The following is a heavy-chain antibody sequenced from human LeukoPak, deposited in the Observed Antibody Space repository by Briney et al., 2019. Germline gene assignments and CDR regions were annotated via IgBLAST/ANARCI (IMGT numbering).Heavy chain of an antibody. CDR2: IYSNGWT. CDR3: ARGSGWNSFDP. V-gene: IGHV4-61*02. CDR1: GGSISTDLYY. Sequence: SETLSLTCTVSGGSISTDLYYWTWIRQPAGKGLEWIGRIYSNGWTDYNPPLKSRVSISIDTSRNHFSLKMSLATAADTALYYCARGSGWNSFDPWGQGTLVTVSS. D-gene: IGHD6-19*01. J-gene: IGHJ5*02.